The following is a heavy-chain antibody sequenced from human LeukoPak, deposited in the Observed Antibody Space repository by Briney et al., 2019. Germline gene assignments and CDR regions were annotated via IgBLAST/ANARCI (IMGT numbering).Heavy chain of an antibody. CDR3: AREPYSSSWYPFDY. Sequence: GGSLRLSCAASGFTFSSYWMRWVRQAPGKGLVWVSRINSDERSTSYADSVKGRFTISRDNAKNTLYLQMNSLRAEDTAVYYCAREPYSSSWYPFDYWGQGTLVTVSS. J-gene: IGHJ4*02. CDR1: GFTFSSYW. CDR2: INSDERST. D-gene: IGHD6-13*01. V-gene: IGHV3-74*01.